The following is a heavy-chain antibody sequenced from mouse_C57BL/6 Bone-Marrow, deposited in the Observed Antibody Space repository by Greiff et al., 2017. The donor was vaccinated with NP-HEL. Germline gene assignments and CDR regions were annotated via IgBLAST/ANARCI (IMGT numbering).Heavy chain of an antibody. V-gene: IGHV5-4*01. CDR2: ISDGGSYT. CDR3: ARASFPVDY. Sequence: EVQLVESGGGLVKPGGSLKLSCAASGFTFSSYAMSWVRQTPEKRLEWVATISDGGSYTYYPDNVKGRFTISRDNAKNNLYLQMSHLKSEDTAMYYCARASFPVDYWGQGTSVTVSS. J-gene: IGHJ4*01. CDR1: GFTFSSYA.